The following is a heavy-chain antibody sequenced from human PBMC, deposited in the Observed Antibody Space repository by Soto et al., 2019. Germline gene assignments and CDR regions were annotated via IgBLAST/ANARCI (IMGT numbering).Heavy chain of an antibody. CDR1: GYTFTGYY. J-gene: IGHJ6*02. CDR3: ARSRSSGWYRQRYYYYGMDV. CDR2: INPNSGGT. Sequence: ASVKVSCKASGYTFTGYYMHWVRQAPGQGLEWMGWINPNSGGTNYAQKYQGWVTMTRDTSISTAYMELSRLRSDDTAVYYFARSRSSGWYRQRYYYYGMDVWGQGTTVTVSS. V-gene: IGHV1-2*04. D-gene: IGHD6-19*01.